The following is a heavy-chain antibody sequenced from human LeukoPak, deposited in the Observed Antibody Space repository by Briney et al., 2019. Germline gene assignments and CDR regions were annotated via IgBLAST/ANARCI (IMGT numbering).Heavy chain of an antibody. Sequence: GGSVRLSCAASGFMFRAHWMSWVRQPPGKGLEWVAVIRQDGSEKYYVDSVKGRFTISRDNAKDSLFLQMNNLRGEDTAVYYGAKDGSWPLDVFDFWGERTMLTVSS. CDR3: AKDGSWPLDVFDF. J-gene: IGHJ3*01. CDR1: GFMFRAHW. CDR2: IRQDGSEK. D-gene: IGHD1-26*01. V-gene: IGHV3-7*01.